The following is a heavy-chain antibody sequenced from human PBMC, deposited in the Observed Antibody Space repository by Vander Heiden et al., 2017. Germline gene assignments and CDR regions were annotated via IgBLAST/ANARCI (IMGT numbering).Heavy chain of an antibody. D-gene: IGHD2-15*01. CDR2: IYSGDKT. J-gene: IGHJ4*02. V-gene: IGHV3-53*01. Sequence: EVQLVESGGGLSQPGGALRLPCAASGFTVRSNNMSWVRQAPGKGLEWVSVIYSGDKTHYADSVKGRFTISRDNFKNTVYLQMNSLRAEDTAMYYCARVGGFWGQGILVTVSS. CDR1: GFTVRSNN. CDR3: ARVGGF.